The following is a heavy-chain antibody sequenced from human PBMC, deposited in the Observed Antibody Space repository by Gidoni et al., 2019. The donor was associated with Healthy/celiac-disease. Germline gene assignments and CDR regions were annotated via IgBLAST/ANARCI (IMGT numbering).Heavy chain of an antibody. Sequence: EVQLLPSGSEVHQPGASLTLSCRGSVYSFTSSWLGWVGRMPGKGLEWMGDIYPGDSDTRYSPSFQGQVTISADKSISTAYLQWSSLKASDTAMYYCARSPYGAGSYPLDYWGQGTLVTVSS. CDR2: IYPGDSDT. J-gene: IGHJ4*02. CDR3: ARSPYGAGSYPLDY. D-gene: IGHD3-10*01. V-gene: IGHV5-51*03. CDR1: VYSFTSSW.